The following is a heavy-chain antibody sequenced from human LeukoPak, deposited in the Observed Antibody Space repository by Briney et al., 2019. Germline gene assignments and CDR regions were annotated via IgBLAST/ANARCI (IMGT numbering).Heavy chain of an antibody. CDR3: ARTYEYYYDSSGYLYYFDY. V-gene: IGHV4-39*01. J-gene: IGHJ4*02. CDR2: NYYSGST. Sequence: SETLSLTCTVSGGSISSSSYYWGWIRQPPGKGLEWIGSNYYSGSTYYNPSLKSRVTISVDTSKNQFSLKLSSVTAADTAVYYCARTYEYYYDSSGYLYYFDYWGQGTLVTVSS. CDR1: GGSISSSSYY. D-gene: IGHD3-22*01.